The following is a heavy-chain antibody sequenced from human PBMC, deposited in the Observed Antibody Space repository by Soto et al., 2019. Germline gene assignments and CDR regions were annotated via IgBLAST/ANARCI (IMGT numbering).Heavy chain of an antibody. CDR2: TNPNTGNS. D-gene: IGHD1-1*01. Sequence: VKVSCKASGYTFTSYDIYWVRQATGQGLEWMGWTNPNTGNSGYAQKFQGRVTVTSDTSINTVHMELSSLRSEDTAVYYCARRAETNGWNGFGADKYYFDFWGQGTLVTVSS. J-gene: IGHJ4*02. V-gene: IGHV1-8*01. CDR1: GYTFTSYD. CDR3: ARRAETNGWNGFGADKYYFDF.